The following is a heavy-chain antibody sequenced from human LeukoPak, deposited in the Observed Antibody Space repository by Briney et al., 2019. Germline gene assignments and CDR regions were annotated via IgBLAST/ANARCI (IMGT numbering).Heavy chain of an antibody. V-gene: IGHV4-34*01. CDR3: ATVLITIFGVVSHNHFDY. J-gene: IGHJ4*02. CDR1: GGSFSGYY. CDR2: INHSGST. D-gene: IGHD3-3*01. Sequence: SETLSLTCAVYGGSFSGYYWSWIRQPPGKGLEWIGEINHSGSTNYNPSLKSRVTISVDTSKNQFSLKLSSVTAADTAVYYCATVLITIFGVVSHNHFDYWGQGTLVTVSS.